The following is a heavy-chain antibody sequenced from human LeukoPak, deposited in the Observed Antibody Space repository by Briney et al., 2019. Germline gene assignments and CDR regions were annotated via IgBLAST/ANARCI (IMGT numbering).Heavy chain of an antibody. CDR3: ARDHSSSSEDY. Sequence: SETLSLTCTVSGYSISSGYYWAWIRQPPGKGLEWIGSIFHTGSTYHNPSLKSRVTISVDTYKNQFSLKLNSVTAADTAVYYCARDHSSSSEDYWGQGTLVTVSS. J-gene: IGHJ4*02. CDR1: GYSISSGYY. V-gene: IGHV4-38-2*02. CDR2: IFHTGST. D-gene: IGHD6-13*01.